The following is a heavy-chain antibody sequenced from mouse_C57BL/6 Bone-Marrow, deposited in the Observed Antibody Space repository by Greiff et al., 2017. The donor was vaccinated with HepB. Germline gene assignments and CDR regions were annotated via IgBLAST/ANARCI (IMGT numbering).Heavy chain of an antibody. V-gene: IGHV7-3*01. CDR3: ARSDYSDYPAWFGY. CDR2: IRNKANGYTT. J-gene: IGHJ3*01. CDR1: GFTFTDYY. Sequence: EVQGVEPGGGLVQPGGSLSLSCAASGFTFTDYYMSWVRQPPGKALEWLGFIRNKANGYTTEYSASVKARFNISRDNSQSILYLQMNALRAEGSATYYCARSDYSDYPAWFGYWGQGTLVTVSA. D-gene: IGHD2-13*01.